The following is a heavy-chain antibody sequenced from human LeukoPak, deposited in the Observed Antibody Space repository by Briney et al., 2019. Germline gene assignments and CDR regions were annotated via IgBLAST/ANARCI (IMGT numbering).Heavy chain of an antibody. D-gene: IGHD2-8*01. Sequence: PGGSLRLSCAASGFSFSRYSMNWVRQAPGKGLEWVSHISSGSSTIYYADSVQGRFTISRDNAKNSLYLQMNSLRDEDTAVYYCARERAYGDYWGQGTLVTVSS. V-gene: IGHV3-48*02. CDR3: ARERAYGDY. CDR2: ISSGSSTI. J-gene: IGHJ4*02. CDR1: GFSFSRYS.